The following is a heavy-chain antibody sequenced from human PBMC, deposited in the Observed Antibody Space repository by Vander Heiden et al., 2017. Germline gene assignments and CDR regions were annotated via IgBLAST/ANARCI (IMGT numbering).Heavy chain of an antibody. CDR3: ARTNYDSSGDYFDY. D-gene: IGHD3-22*01. CDR1: GGSISSYY. Sequence: QVQLQESGPGLVKPSETLSLTCTVSGGSISSYYWRWIRQPPGKGLEWIGYIYYSGSTNHNPSLKSRVTISVDTSKNQFSLKLSSVTAADTAVYYCARTNYDSSGDYFDYWGQGTLVTVSS. J-gene: IGHJ4*02. V-gene: IGHV4-59*01. CDR2: IYYSGST.